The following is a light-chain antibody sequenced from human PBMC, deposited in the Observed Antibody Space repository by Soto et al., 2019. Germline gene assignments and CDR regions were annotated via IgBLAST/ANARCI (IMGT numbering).Light chain of an antibody. CDR1: SSDVGAYNY. V-gene: IGLV2-14*03. Sequence: QSVLTQPAPLSGAPGQPVTTSCTGTSSDVGAYNYASWYQQHPGKAPKFMIYDVSNRPSGVSNRFSGSKSGNTASLTISGLQAEDEADYYCSSYTSSSTLYVFGTGTKVTVL. J-gene: IGLJ1*01. CDR3: SSYTSSSTLYV. CDR2: DVS.